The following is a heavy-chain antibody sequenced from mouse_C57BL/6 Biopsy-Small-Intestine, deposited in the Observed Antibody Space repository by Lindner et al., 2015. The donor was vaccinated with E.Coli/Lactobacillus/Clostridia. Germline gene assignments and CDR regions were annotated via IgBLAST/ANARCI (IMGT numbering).Heavy chain of an antibody. D-gene: IGHD1-3*01. Sequence: VQLQESGPELVKPGASAKISCKASGYSFTDYNMNWVKQSNGKSLEWIGVINPRYATIYNQKFKGKATLTVDTSSSTAYMQLSSLTSEDSAVYFCAELAWFAYWGQGTLVTVSA. CDR2: INPRYAT. J-gene: IGHJ3*01. CDR1: GYSFTDYN. CDR3: AELAWFAY. V-gene: IGHV1-39*01.